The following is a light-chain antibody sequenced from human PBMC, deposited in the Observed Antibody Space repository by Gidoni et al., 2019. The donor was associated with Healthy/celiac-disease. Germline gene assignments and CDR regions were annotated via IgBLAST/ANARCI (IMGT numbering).Light chain of an antibody. CDR1: QGIRTD. J-gene: IGKJ1*01. CDR3: LQDYSYPWT. CDR2: AAS. V-gene: IGKV1-6*01. Sequence: AIQTSLSPSSMSASVGDRVTITCRASQGIRTDLGWYQQNPGKAPKLLIYAASSLQSGVPSRFSGSGSGTDFTLTISSLQPEDFATYYCLQDYSYPWTFGQGTKVEIK.